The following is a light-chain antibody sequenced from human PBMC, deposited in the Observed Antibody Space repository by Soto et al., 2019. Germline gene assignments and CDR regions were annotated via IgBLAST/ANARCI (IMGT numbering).Light chain of an antibody. CDR2: GAS. CDR3: QQYGSPPMYT. CDR1: QSVSSSY. J-gene: IGKJ2*01. V-gene: IGKV3-20*01. Sequence: EIVLTQSPGTLSLSPGERATLSCRASQSVSSSYLAWYQQKPGQAPRLLIYGASSRATGIPDRFSGSGSGTDFPLTLSRLEPEDFAVYYCQQYGSPPMYTFGQGTKLEIK.